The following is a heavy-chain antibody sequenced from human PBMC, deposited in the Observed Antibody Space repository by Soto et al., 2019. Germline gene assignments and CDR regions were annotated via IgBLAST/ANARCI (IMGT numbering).Heavy chain of an antibody. D-gene: IGHD2-2*01. Sequence: SETLSLTCTVSGGSISSSSYYWGWIRQPPGKGLEWIGSIYYSGSTYYNPSLKSRVTISVDTSKNQFSLKLSSVTAADTAVYYCARPQGRTSASNYFDYWGQGTLVTVSS. CDR1: GGSISSSSYY. CDR2: IYYSGST. J-gene: IGHJ4*02. CDR3: ARPQGRTSASNYFDY. V-gene: IGHV4-39*01.